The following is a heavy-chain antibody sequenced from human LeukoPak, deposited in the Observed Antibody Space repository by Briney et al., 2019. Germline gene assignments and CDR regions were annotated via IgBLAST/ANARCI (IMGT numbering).Heavy chain of an antibody. J-gene: IGHJ4*02. CDR2: IIPIFGTA. V-gene: IGHV1-69*01. Sequence: SVKVSCKASGGTFSSYAISWVRQAPEQGLEWMGGIIPIFGTANYAQKFQGRVTITADESTSTAYMELSSLRSEDTAVYYCARDHAPYYYDSSGPRLFDYWGQGTLVTVSS. D-gene: IGHD3-22*01. CDR3: ARDHAPYYYDSSGPRLFDY. CDR1: GGTFSSYA.